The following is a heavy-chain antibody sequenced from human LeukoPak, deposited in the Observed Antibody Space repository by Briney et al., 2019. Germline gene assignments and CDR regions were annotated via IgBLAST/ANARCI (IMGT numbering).Heavy chain of an antibody. CDR2: INAGNGNT. CDR3: ARDVTESYYDSSGYPGGLDY. CDR1: GYTFTSYA. Sequence: ASVKVSCKASGYTFTSYAMHWVRQAPGQRLEWMGWINAGNGNTKYSQEFQGRVTITRDTSASTAYMELSSLRSEDMAVYYCARDVTESYYDSSGYPGGLDYWGQGTLVTVSS. V-gene: IGHV1-3*03. J-gene: IGHJ4*02. D-gene: IGHD3-22*01.